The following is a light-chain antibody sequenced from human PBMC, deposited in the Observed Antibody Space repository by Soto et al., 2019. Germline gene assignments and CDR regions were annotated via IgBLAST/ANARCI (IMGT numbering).Light chain of an antibody. CDR1: HSVSSN. Sequence: EIVITQSPATLSVSTGERATLSCRASHSVSSNLAWYQQKPGQAPRLLIYGASTRATGIPHRFSGGGSGTDFTLTISRLEPEDFAVYYCQQYGSSGTFGQGTKVDI. V-gene: IGKV3-20*01. J-gene: IGKJ1*01. CDR2: GAS. CDR3: QQYGSSGT.